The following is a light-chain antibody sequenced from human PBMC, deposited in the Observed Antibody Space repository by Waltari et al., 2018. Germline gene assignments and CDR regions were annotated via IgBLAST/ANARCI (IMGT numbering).Light chain of an antibody. CDR3: QQYNNWPPYT. V-gene: IGKV3-20*01. CDR2: AVS. Sequence: NVLTQSPDTLSLSPGETATLPCRASQSVGDSDLAWYQQKPGQSPRLLIYAVSNRASGISDRFSGSGSGRDFTLTISSLEPEDFAVYYCQQYNNWPPYTFGQGTKLEIK. CDR1: QSVGDSD. J-gene: IGKJ2*01.